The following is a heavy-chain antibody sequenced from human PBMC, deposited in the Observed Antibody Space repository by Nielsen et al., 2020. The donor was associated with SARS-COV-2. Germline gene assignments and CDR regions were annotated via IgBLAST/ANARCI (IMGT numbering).Heavy chain of an antibody. CDR2: IYYSGST. D-gene: IGHD5-18*01. Sequence: SETLSPTCTVSGGSISSYYWGWIRQPPGKGLEWIGSIYYSGSTYYNPSLKSRVTISVDTSKNQFSLKLSSVTAADTAVYYCARPLEVPEYSYGTGFDYWGQGTLVTVSS. CDR3: ARPLEVPEYSYGTGFDY. J-gene: IGHJ4*02. CDR1: GGSISSYY. V-gene: IGHV4-39*01.